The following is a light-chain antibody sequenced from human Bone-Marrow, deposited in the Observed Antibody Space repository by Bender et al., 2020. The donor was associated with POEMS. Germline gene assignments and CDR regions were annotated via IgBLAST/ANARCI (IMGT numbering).Light chain of an antibody. V-gene: IGLV2-14*02. CDR2: EGV. Sequence: QSALTQPASVSGSPGQSITISCTGTSSDVGSFNLVSWYQQHPAKAPKLIIYEGVKRPSGVSNRFSASKSGNTASLTVSGLQAEDEADYYCGSYAGRLLLFGTGTAITVL. CDR1: SSDVGSFNL. J-gene: IGLJ1*01. CDR3: GSYAGRLLL.